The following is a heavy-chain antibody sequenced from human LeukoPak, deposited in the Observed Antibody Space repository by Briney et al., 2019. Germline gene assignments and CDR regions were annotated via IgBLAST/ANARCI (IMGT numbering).Heavy chain of an antibody. Sequence: PGGSLRLSCAASGFTFSDYYMSWIRQAPGKGLEWVSYISSSGSTICYADSVKGRFTISRDNAKSTLYLQMNSLRAEDTAVYYCARSPVAGKGGPDYWGQGTLVTVSS. J-gene: IGHJ4*02. CDR3: ARSPVAGKGGPDY. CDR1: GFTFSDYY. CDR2: ISSSGSTI. D-gene: IGHD6-19*01. V-gene: IGHV3-11*01.